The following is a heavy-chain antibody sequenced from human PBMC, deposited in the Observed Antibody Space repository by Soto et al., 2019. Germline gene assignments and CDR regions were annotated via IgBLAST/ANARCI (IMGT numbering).Heavy chain of an antibody. J-gene: IGHJ6*02. Sequence: QVQLVQSGAEVKKPGSSVKVSCKASGGTFSSYAISWVRQAPGQGLEWMGGIIPIFGTANYAQKFQGRVTITEDESTSTAYMEMRSLRSEDTAVYYCARPITMRFYYYYGMDVWGQGTTVTVSS. CDR2: IIPIFGTA. CDR3: ARPITMRFYYYYGMDV. V-gene: IGHV1-69*01. CDR1: GGTFSSYA. D-gene: IGHD3-3*01.